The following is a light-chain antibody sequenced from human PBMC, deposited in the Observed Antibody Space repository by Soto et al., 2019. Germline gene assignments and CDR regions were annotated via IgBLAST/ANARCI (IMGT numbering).Light chain of an antibody. V-gene: IGKV1-39*01. CDR1: QSISSY. CDR2: AAS. CDR3: QQSYSTPIT. J-gene: IGKJ5*01. Sequence: PSSLSSSVGDRVTITCRASQSISSYLNWFQQKPGKAPKLLIYAASSLQSGVPSRFSGSGSGTDFTLTISSLQPEDFATYYCQQSYSTPITFGQGTRLEIK.